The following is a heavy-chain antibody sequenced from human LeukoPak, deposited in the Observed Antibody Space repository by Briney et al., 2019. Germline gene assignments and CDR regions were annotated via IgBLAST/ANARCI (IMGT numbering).Heavy chain of an antibody. CDR2: IKKDGSEM. Sequence: GGSLRLSCEASGLVFSSYWMSWVRQAPGKGLEWVANIKKDGSEMYYVDSVKGRFTISRDNAKNSLYLQMNSLRADDTAVYHCARQETSSYNGAFDIWGQGTMVAVSS. V-gene: IGHV3-7*01. D-gene: IGHD1-26*01. CDR3: ARQETSSYNGAFDI. J-gene: IGHJ3*02. CDR1: GLVFSSYW.